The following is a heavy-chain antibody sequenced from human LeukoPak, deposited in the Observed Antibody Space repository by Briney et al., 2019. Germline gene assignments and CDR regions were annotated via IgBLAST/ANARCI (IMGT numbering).Heavy chain of an antibody. Sequence: SETLSLTCTVSGGSISSGDYYWSWIRQPPGKGLEWIGYIYYSGSTYYNPSLKSRVTISVDTSKNQFSLKLSSVTAADTAVYYCARGPCGDWALDYWGQGTLVTVSS. V-gene: IGHV4-30-4*01. CDR1: GGSISSGDYY. D-gene: IGHD2-21*02. CDR2: IYYSGST. CDR3: ARGPCGDWALDY. J-gene: IGHJ4*02.